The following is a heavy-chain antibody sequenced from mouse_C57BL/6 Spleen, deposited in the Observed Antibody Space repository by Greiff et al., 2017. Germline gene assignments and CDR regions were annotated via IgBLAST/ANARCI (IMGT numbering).Heavy chain of an antibody. Sequence: QVQLQQSGAELVKPGASVKISCKASGYAFSSYWMDWVKQRPGKGLEWIGQIYPGDGDTNYNGKFKGKATLTADTSSSTAYMQLSSRTSEDSAVYCCASLGIYEDDAYWGQGTLVTVAA. CDR2: IYPGDGDT. D-gene: IGHD2-4*01. V-gene: IGHV1-80*01. CDR1: GYAFSSYW. J-gene: IGHJ3*01. CDR3: ASLGIYEDDAY.